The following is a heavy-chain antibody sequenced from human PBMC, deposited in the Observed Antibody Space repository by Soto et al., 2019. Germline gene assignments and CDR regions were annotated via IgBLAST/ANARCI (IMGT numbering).Heavy chain of an antibody. CDR3: ARTESSSWSFFYYGMDV. CDR1: GGSIGSYY. V-gene: IGHV4-59*01. D-gene: IGHD6-13*01. J-gene: IGHJ6*02. Sequence: LSLTCTVTGGSIGSYYWSWIRQSPGRGLEWIGCVYYSDGTNYNPSLKSRATMSMDKSNNQFSLRLRSVTAADTAVYYCARTESSSWSFFYYGMDVWGQGTTVTVSS. CDR2: VYYSDGT.